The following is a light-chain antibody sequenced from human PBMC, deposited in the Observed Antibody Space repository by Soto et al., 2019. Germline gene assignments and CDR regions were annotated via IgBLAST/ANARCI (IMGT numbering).Light chain of an antibody. Sequence: QPVLTQSSSASASLGSSVKLTCTLSSGHSSYIIAWHQQQPGKAPRYLMKLEGSGSYNKGSGVPDRFSGSSSGADRYLTISNLRSEEEADYYCETWDSNTRVFGGGTKLTVL. CDR1: SGHSSYI. CDR2: LEGSGSY. V-gene: IGLV4-60*03. J-gene: IGLJ2*01. CDR3: ETWDSNTRV.